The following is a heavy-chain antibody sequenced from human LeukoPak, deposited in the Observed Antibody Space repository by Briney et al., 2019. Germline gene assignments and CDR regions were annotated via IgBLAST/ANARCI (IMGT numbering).Heavy chain of an antibody. Sequence: ASETLSLTWTVAGGSISSGSYYRSWIRQPAGKGLEWIGRIDTSGSTNYNPSLKSRVTISVDTSKNQFSLKLSSVTAADTAVYYCARERDYDSSGYYYSWFDPWGQGTLVTVSS. J-gene: IGHJ5*02. CDR2: IDTSGST. CDR3: ARERDYDSSGYYYSWFDP. CDR1: GGSISSGSYY. V-gene: IGHV4-61*02. D-gene: IGHD3-22*01.